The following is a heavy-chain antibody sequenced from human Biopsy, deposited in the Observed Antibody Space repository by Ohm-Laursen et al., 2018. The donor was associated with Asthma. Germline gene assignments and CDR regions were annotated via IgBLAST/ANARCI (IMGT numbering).Heavy chain of an antibody. CDR2: ISYDGSTK. CDR1: GFSFSNFG. D-gene: IGHD3-10*01. CDR3: ARDVVWFREVGGMDV. J-gene: IGHJ6*02. Sequence: SLRLSCAASGFSFSNFGMHWVRQAPGKGLEWVAVISYDGSTKYSADSVRGRFIVSRDISKNILSLQMNSLRPEDTAVYYCARDVVWFREVGGMDVWGQGTTVTVSS. V-gene: IGHV3-30*03.